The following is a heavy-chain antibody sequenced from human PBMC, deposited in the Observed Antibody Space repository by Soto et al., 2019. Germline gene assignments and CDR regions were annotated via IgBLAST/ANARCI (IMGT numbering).Heavy chain of an antibody. V-gene: IGHV3-23*01. J-gene: IGHJ3*02. CDR2: ISGSGGST. Sequence: PGGSLRLSCAASGFTFSSYAMSWVRQAPGKGLEWVSAISGSGGSTYYADSVKGRFTISRDNSKNTLYLQMNSLRAEDTAVYYCARLSIGPPKSFDIWGQGTMVTISS. D-gene: IGHD2-2*01. CDR3: ARLSIGPPKSFDI. CDR1: GFTFSSYA.